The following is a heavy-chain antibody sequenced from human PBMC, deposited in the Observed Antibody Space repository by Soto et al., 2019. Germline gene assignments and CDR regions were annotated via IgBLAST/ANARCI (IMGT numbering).Heavy chain of an antibody. CDR2: IWYDGSNK. D-gene: IGHD5-18*01. CDR1: GFTFSSYG. J-gene: IGHJ4*02. Sequence: QVQLVESGGGVVQPGRSLRLSCAASGFTFSSYGMRWVRQAPGKGLEWVAVIWYDGSNKYYADSVKGRFTISRDNSKNTLYLQMNSLRAEDTAVYYCARDQGRGYNYGFDYWGQGTLVTVSS. CDR3: ARDQGRGYNYGFDY. V-gene: IGHV3-33*01.